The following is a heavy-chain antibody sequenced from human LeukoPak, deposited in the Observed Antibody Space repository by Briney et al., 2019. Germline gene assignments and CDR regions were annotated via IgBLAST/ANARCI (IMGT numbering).Heavy chain of an antibody. V-gene: IGHV4-34*01. D-gene: IGHD6-6*01. CDR3: AKTPTALVRGGYYFDS. CDR2: INHSGST. Sequence: SETLSLTCAVYGGSFSDYYWNWIRQPPGKGLEWIGEINHSGSTNYNPSLKTRVTISVDTSKNQFSLKLNSVTAADTAVYFCAKTPTALVRGGYYFDSCGQGTLVTVSS. CDR1: GGSFSDYY. J-gene: IGHJ4*02.